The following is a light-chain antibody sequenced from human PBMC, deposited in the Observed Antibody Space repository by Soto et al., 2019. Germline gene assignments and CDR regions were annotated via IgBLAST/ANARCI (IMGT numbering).Light chain of an antibody. Sequence: DIQITQSPSSLSASVGDRATITSGGSQGIASLLTWDQHKPGIPPRILIFASYILEGGVPSRFSGSGSDTYFTLTIDSRQHEDVATYFCQHSYITPRYTFGQGTKVEI. CDR3: QHSYITPRYT. J-gene: IGKJ2*01. CDR2: ASY. CDR1: QGIASL. V-gene: IGKV1-39*01.